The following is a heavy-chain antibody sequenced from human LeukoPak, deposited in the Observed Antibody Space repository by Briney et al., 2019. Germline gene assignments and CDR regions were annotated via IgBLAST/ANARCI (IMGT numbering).Heavy chain of an antibody. CDR2: IYYSGST. Sequence: SETLSLTCTVSGGSISSYYWSWIRQHPGKGLEWIGYIYYSGSTYYNPSLKSRVTISVDTSKNQFSLKLSSVTAADTAVYYCARVDRNCSSTSCYTLGAPKEYYFDYWGQGTLVTVSS. CDR1: GGSISSYY. V-gene: IGHV4-59*06. CDR3: ARVDRNCSSTSCYTLGAPKEYYFDY. J-gene: IGHJ4*02. D-gene: IGHD2-2*02.